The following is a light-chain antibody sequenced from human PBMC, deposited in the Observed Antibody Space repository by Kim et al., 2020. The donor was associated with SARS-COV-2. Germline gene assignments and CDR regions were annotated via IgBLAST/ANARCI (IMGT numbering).Light chain of an antibody. J-gene: IGLJ3*02. Sequence: RATISCTGSSPNIRAGYDVHWYQRLPGTAPKHLIYGNSNRTSGVPDRFSGSKSGTAASLAITGLQAEDEADYYCQSYDSSLSGWMFGGGTKLTVL. CDR2: GNS. CDR3: QSYDSSLSGWM. CDR1: SPNIRAGYD. V-gene: IGLV1-40*01.